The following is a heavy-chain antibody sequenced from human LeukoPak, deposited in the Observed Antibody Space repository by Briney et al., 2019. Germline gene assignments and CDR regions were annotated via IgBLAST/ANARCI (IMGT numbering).Heavy chain of an antibody. CDR1: GGSISSSSYY. CDR3: ARDPYYYDSSGYWGNFDY. D-gene: IGHD3-22*01. J-gene: IGHJ4*02. CDR2: IYYSGST. Sequence: SETLSLTCTVSGGSISSSSYYWGWIRQPPGKGLEWIGSIYYSGSTYYNPSLKSRVTISVDTSKNQFSLKLSSVTAADTAVYYCARDPYYYDSSGYWGNFDYWGQGTLVTVSS. V-gene: IGHV4-39*07.